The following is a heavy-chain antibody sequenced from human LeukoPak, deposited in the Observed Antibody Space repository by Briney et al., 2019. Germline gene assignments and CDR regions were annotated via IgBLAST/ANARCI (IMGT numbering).Heavy chain of an antibody. CDR2: LYSGGNT. CDR3: ARGAYSSGWLLDY. Sequence: PGGSLRLSCAASGFTVSSNYMTWVRQTPGKGLEWVSLLYSGGNTYYAGSVKDRFIISRDNSKNTLYLQMNTLRAEDTAVYYCARGAYSSGWLLDYWGQGTLVTVSS. V-gene: IGHV3-66*01. CDR1: GFTVSSNY. J-gene: IGHJ4*02. D-gene: IGHD6-19*01.